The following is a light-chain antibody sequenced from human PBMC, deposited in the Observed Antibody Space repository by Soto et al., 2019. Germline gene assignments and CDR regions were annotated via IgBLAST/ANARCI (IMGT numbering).Light chain of an antibody. CDR1: SSNLGAPYD. J-gene: IGLJ2*01. V-gene: IGLV1-40*01. CDR2: SNS. Sequence: QSVLTQPPSVSGAPGQTVIISCSGSSSNLGAPYDVNWYQQVPGTAPKLLIHSNSQRPSGVPDRFSGSRSGTSASLAISGLQSDDEADYYCATWDDSLSGPVFGGGTKLTVL. CDR3: ATWDDSLSGPV.